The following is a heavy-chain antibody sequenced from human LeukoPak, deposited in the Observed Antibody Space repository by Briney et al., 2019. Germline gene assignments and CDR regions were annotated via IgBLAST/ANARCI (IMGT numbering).Heavy chain of an antibody. CDR3: ARGRITMVQGVIITSYYFDY. CDR2: INSDGSST. V-gene: IGHV3-74*01. D-gene: IGHD3-10*01. CDR1: GFTFSSYW. Sequence: SGGSLRLSRAASGFTFSSYWMHWVRQAPWKGLVWVSRINSDGSSTIYADSVKGRFTISRDNAKNTLYLQMNSLRAEDTAVYYCARGRITMVQGVIITSYYFDYWGQGTLVTVSS. J-gene: IGHJ4*02.